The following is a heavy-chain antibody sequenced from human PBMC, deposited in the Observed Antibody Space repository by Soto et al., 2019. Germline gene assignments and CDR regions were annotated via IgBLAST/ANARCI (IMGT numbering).Heavy chain of an antibody. CDR3: ARIPIFGVVRHYFDY. V-gene: IGHV1-69*13. CDR1: GGTFSSYA. Sequence: VASVKVSCKASGGTFSSYAISWVRQAPGQGLEWMGGIIPIFGTANYAQKFQGRVTITADESTSTAYMELSSLRSEDTAVYYCARIPIFGVVRHYFDYWGQGNMVTVSS. CDR2: IIPIFGTA. D-gene: IGHD3-3*02. J-gene: IGHJ4*02.